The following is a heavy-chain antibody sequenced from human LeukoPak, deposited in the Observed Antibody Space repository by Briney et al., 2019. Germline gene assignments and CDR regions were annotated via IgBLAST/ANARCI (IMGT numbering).Heavy chain of an antibody. V-gene: IGHV5-51*01. J-gene: IGHJ4*02. D-gene: IGHD2-15*01. CDR3: ARRGLCSGGSCYGLSDY. CDR1: GYNFTNYW. Sequence: GESLKISCRASGYNFTNYWICWVRHMPGKGLVWMGIIYPGDSDTRYSPSFQGQVTISADKSIGTAYLQWSSLKASDTAMYYCARRGLCSGGSCYGLSDYWGQGTLVTVSS. CDR2: IYPGDSDT.